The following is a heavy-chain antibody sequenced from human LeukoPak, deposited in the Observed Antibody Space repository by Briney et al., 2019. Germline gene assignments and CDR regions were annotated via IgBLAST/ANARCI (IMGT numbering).Heavy chain of an antibody. V-gene: IGHV4-59*01. Sequence: SETLSLTCTVSGGSISSYYWSWIRQPPGKGLEWIGYIYYSGSTNYNPSLKSRVTISVDTSKNQFSLKPSSVTAADTAVYYCARDGYYDILTGPTPFYGMDVWGQGTTVTVSS. CDR1: GGSISSYY. CDR3: ARDGYYDILTGPTPFYGMDV. J-gene: IGHJ6*02. CDR2: IYYSGST. D-gene: IGHD3-9*01.